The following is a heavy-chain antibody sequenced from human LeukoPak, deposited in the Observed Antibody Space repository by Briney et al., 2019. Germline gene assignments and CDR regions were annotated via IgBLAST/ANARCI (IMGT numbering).Heavy chain of an antibody. J-gene: IGHJ4*02. CDR1: GFTFSNYA. V-gene: IGHV3-64*01. D-gene: IGHD3-22*01. CDR2: ISTNGGST. CDR3: ARGGYYESSGSFDY. Sequence: GGSLRLSCAASGFTFSNYAMYWVRQAPGRGLEYVSAISTNGGSTDYANSVKGRFTISRDNSDNRVFLQMGTLRAEDMAVYYCARGGYYESSGSFDYWGQGILVTVSS.